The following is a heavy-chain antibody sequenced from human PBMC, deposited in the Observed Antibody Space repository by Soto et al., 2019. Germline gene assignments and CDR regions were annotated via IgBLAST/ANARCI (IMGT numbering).Heavy chain of an antibody. CDR1: GFTFSDYY. J-gene: IGHJ4*02. CDR2: ISESGSTI. V-gene: IGHV3-11*01. CDR3: ASRAPYYFDY. D-gene: IGHD3-10*01. Sequence: PGGSLRLSCAASGFTFSDYYMSWIRQAPGKGLEWVSYISESGSTIYYADSVKGRFTISRDNAKNSLYLQMNSLRAEDAAVYYCASRAPYYFDYWGQGTLVTVSS.